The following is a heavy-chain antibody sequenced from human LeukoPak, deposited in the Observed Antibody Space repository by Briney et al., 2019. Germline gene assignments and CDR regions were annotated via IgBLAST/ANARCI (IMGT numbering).Heavy chain of an antibody. D-gene: IGHD5-18*01. CDR1: GFTFSSYW. J-gene: IGHJ6*02. Sequence: PGGSLRLSCAASGFTFSSYWMSWVRQAPGKGLEWVANIKQDGSEKYYVDSVKGRFTISRDNAKNSLYLQMNSLRAEDTAVYYCAREYSYGYYYYGMDVWGQGTTVTVSS. CDR3: AREYSYGYYYYGMDV. CDR2: IKQDGSEK. V-gene: IGHV3-7*01.